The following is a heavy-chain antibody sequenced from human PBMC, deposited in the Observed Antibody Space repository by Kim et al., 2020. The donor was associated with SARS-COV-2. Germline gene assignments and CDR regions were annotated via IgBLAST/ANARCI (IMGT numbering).Heavy chain of an antibody. CDR2: INTYNGDT. V-gene: IGHV1-18*01. D-gene: IGHD6-19*01. CDR3: VRDGGGWGDS. Sequence: ASVKVSCKTSGYTFTSYSLSWVQQAPGQGLQWMGWINTYNGDTTYAQKFQGRVTLTIDTSTSTAYMELRSLRSDDTAVYYCVRDGGGWGDSWGQGTLVTVSS. J-gene: IGHJ5*02. CDR1: GYTFTSYS.